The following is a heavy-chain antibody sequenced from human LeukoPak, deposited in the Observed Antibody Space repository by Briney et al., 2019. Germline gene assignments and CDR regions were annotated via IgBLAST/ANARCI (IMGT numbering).Heavy chain of an antibody. V-gene: IGHV1-2*02. D-gene: IGHD5-12*01. CDR1: GYSFTAAYN. J-gene: IGHJ4*02. Sequence: ASVEVSCKASGYSFTAAYNIHWLRQAPGQGPEFMGWINPNSGDTRYAQKFQGRVTVTRDTVISTAYMELNSLTSDDTAVYYCARDPRGTYDYWGQGTLVTVSS. CDR3: ARDPRGTYDY. CDR2: INPNSGDT.